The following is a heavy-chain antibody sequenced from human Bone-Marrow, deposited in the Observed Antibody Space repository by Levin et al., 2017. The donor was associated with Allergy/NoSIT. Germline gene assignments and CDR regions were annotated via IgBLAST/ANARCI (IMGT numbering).Heavy chain of an antibody. CDR2: INHSGST. V-gene: IGHV4-34*01. CDR3: ARGLRYNWNYDYYYYGMDV. J-gene: IGHJ6*02. Sequence: SETLSLTCAVYGGSFSGYYWSWIRQPPGKGLEWIGEINHSGSTNYNPSLKSRVTISVDTSKNQFSLKLSSVTAADTAVYYCARGLRYNWNYDYYYYGMDVWGQGTTVTVSS. CDR1: GGSFSGYY. D-gene: IGHD1-7*01.